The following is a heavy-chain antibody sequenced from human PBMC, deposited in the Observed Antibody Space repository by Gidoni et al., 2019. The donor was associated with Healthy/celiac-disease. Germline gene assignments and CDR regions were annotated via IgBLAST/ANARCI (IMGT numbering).Heavy chain of an antibody. CDR1: GFSLSNARMG. J-gene: IGHJ6*03. CDR2: IFSNDEK. V-gene: IGHV2-26*01. D-gene: IGHD3-9*01. Sequence: QVTLKESGPVLVKTTETLTLTCTVSGFSLSNARMGVSWIRQPPGKALEWLAHIFSNDEKSYSTSLKSMLTISKDTTKSQVVLTMTNMDPVDTATYYCARIPVVYYDILTGYYNSYMDVWGKGTTVTVSS. CDR3: ARIPVVYYDILTGYYNSYMDV.